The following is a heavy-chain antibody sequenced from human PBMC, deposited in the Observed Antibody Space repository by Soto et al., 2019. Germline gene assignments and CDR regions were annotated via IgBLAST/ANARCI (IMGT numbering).Heavy chain of an antibody. D-gene: IGHD3-22*01. V-gene: IGHV4-59*08. J-gene: IGHJ6*02. Sequence: PSETLSLTCTVSGGSISSYYWSWIRQPPGKGLEWIGYIYYSGSTNYNPSLKSRVNISVDTSKNQFSLKLSSVTAADTAVYYCARRLYYDSSGFEGGGMDVWGQGTTVTVSS. CDR2: IYYSGST. CDR1: GGSISSYY. CDR3: ARRLYYDSSGFEGGGMDV.